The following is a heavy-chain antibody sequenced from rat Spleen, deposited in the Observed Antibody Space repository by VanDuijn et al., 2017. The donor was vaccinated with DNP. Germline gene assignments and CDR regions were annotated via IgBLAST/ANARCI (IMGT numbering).Heavy chain of an antibody. CDR1: GFTFSDYN. V-gene: IGHV5-7*01. D-gene: IGHD1-9*01. Sequence: EVQLVESGGGLVQPGRSLKLSCAASGFTFSDYNMAWVRQAPKQGLEWVATIIYDGSSTYYGDSVKGRFTISRDNAKSTLYLQMDSLRSEDTATYYCATHTYTYYGYGGDYWGQGVMVTVSS. CDR2: IIYDGSST. J-gene: IGHJ2*01. CDR3: ATHTYTYYGYGGDY.